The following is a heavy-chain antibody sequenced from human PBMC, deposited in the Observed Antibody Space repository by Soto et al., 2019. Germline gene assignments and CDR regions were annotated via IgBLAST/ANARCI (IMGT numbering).Heavy chain of an antibody. Sequence: ASVKVSCKASGGTFSSYTISWVRQAPGQGLEWMGRIIPILGIANYAQKFQGRVTITADKSTSTAYMELSSLRSEDTAVYYCARDTGYCSGGSCYGTSRWGQGTLVTVSS. CDR1: GGTFSSYT. D-gene: IGHD2-15*01. CDR2: IIPILGIA. V-gene: IGHV1-69*04. CDR3: ARDTGYCSGGSCYGTSR. J-gene: IGHJ4*02.